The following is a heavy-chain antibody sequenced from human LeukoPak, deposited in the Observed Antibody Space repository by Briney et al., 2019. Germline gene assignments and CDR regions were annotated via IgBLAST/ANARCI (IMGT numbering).Heavy chain of an antibody. CDR3: ARLLISSSWYYDY. D-gene: IGHD6-13*01. J-gene: IGHJ4*02. Sequence: TSETLSLTCTVSGGSISSYYWSWIRQPPGKGLEWIGYIYYSGSTNYNPSLKSRVTISVDTSKNQFSLKLSSVTAADTAVYYCARLLISSSWYYDYWGQGTLVTVSS. CDR2: IYYSGST. V-gene: IGHV4-59*08. CDR1: GGSISSYY.